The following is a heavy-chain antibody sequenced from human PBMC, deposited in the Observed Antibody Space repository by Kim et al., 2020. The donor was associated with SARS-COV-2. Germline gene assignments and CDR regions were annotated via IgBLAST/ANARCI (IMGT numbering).Heavy chain of an antibody. J-gene: IGHJ3*02. D-gene: IGHD3-22*01. CDR3: GRRTTPYYYDSSGPDHKPVAALDI. CDR1: GGSISSYY. V-gene: IGHV4-59*01. Sequence: SETLSLTCTVSGGSISSYYWSWIRQPPGKGLEWIGYIYYSGSTNYNPSLKSRVTITVDTSTNQFYLKLSSVTAADTAEYYCGRRTTPYYYDSSGPDHKPVAALDIWGQGTMVTVSS. CDR2: IYYSGST.